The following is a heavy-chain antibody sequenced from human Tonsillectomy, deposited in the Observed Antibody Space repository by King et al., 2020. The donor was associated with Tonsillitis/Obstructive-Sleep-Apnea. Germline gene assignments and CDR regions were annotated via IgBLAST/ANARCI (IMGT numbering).Heavy chain of an antibody. J-gene: IGHJ4*02. Sequence: VQLVESGGGVVQPGRSLRLSCAASGFTFSSYGMHWVRQAPGKGLEWVAVIWYDGSNKYYADSVKGRFTISRDNSKNTRYLQMNSLRAEDTAVYYCARVVGQLVGRIDYWGQGTLVTVSS. CDR1: GFTFSSYG. CDR3: ARVVGQLVGRIDY. V-gene: IGHV3-33*01. CDR2: IWYDGSNK. D-gene: IGHD6-6*01.